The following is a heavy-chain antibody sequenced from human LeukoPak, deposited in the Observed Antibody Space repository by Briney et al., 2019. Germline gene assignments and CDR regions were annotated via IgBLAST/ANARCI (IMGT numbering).Heavy chain of an antibody. Sequence: GGSLRLPCAASGFTFSSFAMTWVRQAPGKGLEWVSAIGGGGGATYYADSVKGRFAISRDNSKSTLYLQMNSLRAEDTAVYYCAQASTGWYRYYWGQGTLVTVSS. J-gene: IGHJ4*02. V-gene: IGHV3-23*01. CDR2: IGGGGGAT. CDR3: AQASTGWYRYY. CDR1: GFTFSSFA. D-gene: IGHD6-19*01.